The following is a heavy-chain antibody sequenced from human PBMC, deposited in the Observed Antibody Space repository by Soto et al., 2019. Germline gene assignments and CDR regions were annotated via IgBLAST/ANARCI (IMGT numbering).Heavy chain of an antibody. V-gene: IGHV3-15*01. D-gene: IGHD3-16*02. CDR1: EFTFTYAL. Sequence: ESGGDLVKPGGSLRLSCAASEFTFTYALMSWVRQAPGKGLEWVGRIKSKTDGGTTDYAAPVKGRFTISRDESQNTLYLQMNSLKTEDTAVYYCTSLYYGHWGQGTLVTVSS. CDR3: TSLYYGH. J-gene: IGHJ4*02. CDR2: IKSKTDGGTT.